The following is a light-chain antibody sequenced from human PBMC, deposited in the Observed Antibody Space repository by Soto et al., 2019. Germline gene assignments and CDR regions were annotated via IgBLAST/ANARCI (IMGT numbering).Light chain of an antibody. CDR2: GAS. J-gene: IGKJ4*01. CDR3: QQDGSSPLT. Sequence: EIVLTQSPGTLSLSPGERATLSCRASQSVSSSYLAWYQQKPGQAPRLLIYGASSRATGIPARFSGSGSGTDFSLTISRLEPEDFAVYYCQQDGSSPLTFGGGTQVEIK. CDR1: QSVSSSY. V-gene: IGKV3-20*01.